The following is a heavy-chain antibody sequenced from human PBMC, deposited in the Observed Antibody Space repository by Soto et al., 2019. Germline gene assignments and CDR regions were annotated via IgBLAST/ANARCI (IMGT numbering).Heavy chain of an antibody. CDR1: AGCISSYY. CDR2: IYHSGST. Sequence: PSETLSLTCAVSAGCISSYYWGWMRQPPGKGLEWIGSIYHSGSTYYNPSLKSRVTISVDTCKNQFSLKLSSVTAADTAVYYCARVSYYDILTGYWTYYFDYWGQGTLVTVSS. J-gene: IGHJ4*02. CDR3: ARVSYYDILTGYWTYYFDY. V-gene: IGHV4-38-2*01. D-gene: IGHD3-9*01.